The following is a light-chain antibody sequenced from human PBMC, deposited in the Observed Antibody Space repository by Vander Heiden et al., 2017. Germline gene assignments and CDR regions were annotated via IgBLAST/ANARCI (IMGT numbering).Light chain of an antibody. CDR1: QSISNY. Sequence: DIQMTQSPSSLSASVGDRITITCRASQSISNYLNWYQQKPGKAPKLLISAASSLQSGVSSRFSGSGSGTDFALTISRLQPEDFATYYCQQSYSTPWTFGQGTKVEIK. V-gene: IGKV1-39*01. CDR2: AAS. CDR3: QQSYSTPWT. J-gene: IGKJ1*01.